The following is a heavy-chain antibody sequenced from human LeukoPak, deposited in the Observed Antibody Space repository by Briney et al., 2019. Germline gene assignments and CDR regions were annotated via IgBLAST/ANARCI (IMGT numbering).Heavy chain of an antibody. CDR2: INHRGST. J-gene: IGHJ3*02. V-gene: IGHV4-34*01. D-gene: IGHD2-8*02. CDR1: GGSFSGYY. Sequence: SETLSLTCAVYGGSFSGYYWSWNRQPPGKGREWRGEINHRGSTNFNPSLKSRVTISVDTSKNQFSLKLSSVTAADTAVYYCARLVVYAKRAFDIWGQGTMVTVSS. CDR3: ARLVVYAKRAFDI.